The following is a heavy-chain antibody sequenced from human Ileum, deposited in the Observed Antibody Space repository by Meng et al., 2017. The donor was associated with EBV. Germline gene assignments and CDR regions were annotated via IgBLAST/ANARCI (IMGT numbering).Heavy chain of an antibody. D-gene: IGHD5-12*01. Sequence: QVQLVESGGGLVKPGGSLRLSCAASGFTFSDYYMSWIRQAPGKGLEWLSYITSSGHAVEYADSVKGRFTISRDNAKNSLYLQMNSLRAEDTAVYYCVRENSGGFSGCDYWGQGTLVTVSS. J-gene: IGHJ4*02. CDR3: VRENSGGFSGCDY. V-gene: IGHV3-11*01. CDR1: GFTFSDYY. CDR2: ITSSGHAV.